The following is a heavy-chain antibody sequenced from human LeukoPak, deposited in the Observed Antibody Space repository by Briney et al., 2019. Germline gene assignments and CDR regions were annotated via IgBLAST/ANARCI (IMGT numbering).Heavy chain of an antibody. D-gene: IGHD3-16*01. V-gene: IGHV1-69*04. J-gene: IGHJ3*02. Sequence: SVKVSCKASGGTFSSYAISWVRQAPGQGLEWMGRIIPILGIANYAQKFQGRVTITADKSTSTAYMELSSLRSEDTAVYYCARDMGDPGTLRHYDSALHDAFDIWGQGTMVTVSS. CDR2: IIPILGIA. CDR1: GGTFSSYA. CDR3: ARDMGDPGTLRHYDSALHDAFDI.